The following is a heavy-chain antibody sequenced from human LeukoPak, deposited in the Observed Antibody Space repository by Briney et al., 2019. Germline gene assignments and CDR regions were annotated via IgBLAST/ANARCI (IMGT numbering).Heavy chain of an antibody. D-gene: IGHD6-13*01. V-gene: IGHV4-39*06. CDR3: ARNRIAAAGPDAFDI. J-gene: IGHJ3*02. Sequence: WFRQPPGKGLEWIGSIYYSGSTYYNPSLKSRVTISVDTSKNQFPLKLSSVTAADTAVYYCARNRIAAAGPDAFDIWGQGTMVTVSS. CDR2: IYYSGST.